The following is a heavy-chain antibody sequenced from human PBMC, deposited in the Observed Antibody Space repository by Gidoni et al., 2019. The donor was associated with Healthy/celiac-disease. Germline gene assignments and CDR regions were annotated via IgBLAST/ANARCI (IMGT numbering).Heavy chain of an antibody. CDR1: GFTVSSNY. CDR3: ARGGDSWYYYYYYMDV. Sequence: EVQLVGSGGGLVQPGGSLRISGAASGFTVSSNYMSWVRQAPGKGLEWVSVIYSGGSTYYADSVKGRFTISRDNSKNTLYLQMNSLRAEDTAVYYCARGGDSWYYYYYYMDVWGKGTTVTVSS. V-gene: IGHV3-66*02. J-gene: IGHJ6*03. CDR2: IYSGGST. D-gene: IGHD6-13*01.